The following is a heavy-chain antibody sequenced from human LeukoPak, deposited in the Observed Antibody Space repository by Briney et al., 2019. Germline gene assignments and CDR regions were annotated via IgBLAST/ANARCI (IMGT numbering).Heavy chain of an antibody. D-gene: IGHD5/OR15-5a*01. CDR2: ISYDGSNK. J-gene: IGHJ4*02. Sequence: GGSLRLSCAASGFTFSSYAMHWVRQAPGKGLEWVAVISYDGSNKYYPDSVKGRFTISRDNSKNTLYLQMNSLRAEDTAVYYCARDRMSVSSFDYWGQGTLVTVSS. CDR1: GFTFSSYA. CDR3: ARDRMSVSSFDY. V-gene: IGHV3-30*04.